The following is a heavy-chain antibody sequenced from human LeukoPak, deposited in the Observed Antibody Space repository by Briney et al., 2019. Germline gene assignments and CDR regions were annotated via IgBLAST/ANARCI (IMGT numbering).Heavy chain of an antibody. CDR3: GRWGYFDSRYYFVIDY. Sequence: SETLSLTCSVSDDSIRNYYWNWFRQAPGKAVEWIGHIHYNGDTAYNFSLKSRVTISMDTSKKQFSLKLSSVTAADTAVYYCGRWGYFDSRYYFVIDYWGQGTVVTVSS. D-gene: IGHD3-22*01. J-gene: IGHJ4*02. CDR1: DDSIRNYY. V-gene: IGHV4-59*01. CDR2: IHYNGDT.